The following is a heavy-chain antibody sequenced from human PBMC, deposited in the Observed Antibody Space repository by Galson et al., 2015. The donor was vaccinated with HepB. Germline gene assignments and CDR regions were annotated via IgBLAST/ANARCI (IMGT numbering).Heavy chain of an antibody. Sequence: SVKVSCKASGSTFTSSAVQWVRQARGQRLEWIGWIVVGSGNTNYAREFQERVTITRDMSTSTAYMELSSLRSEDTAMYYCAIGRASGWYVNYFDYWGQGTLVTVSS. D-gene: IGHD6-19*01. CDR1: GSTFTSSA. CDR3: AIGRASGWYVNYFDY. V-gene: IGHV1-58*01. CDR2: IVVGSGNT. J-gene: IGHJ4*02.